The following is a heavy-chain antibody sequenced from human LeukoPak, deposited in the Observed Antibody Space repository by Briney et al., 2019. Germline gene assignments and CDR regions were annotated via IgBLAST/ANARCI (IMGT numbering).Heavy chain of an antibody. CDR3: VRHYYDTSGWSFDM. CDR1: GFTYSVYW. Sequence: GGSLRLSCAASGFTYSVYWMGWVRQAPGKGLEWVADIKHDGSETYHVDFVKGRFTISRDNAESSLYLQMNSLRAEDTALYYCVRHYYDTSGWSFDMWGQGTMVTVSP. V-gene: IGHV3-7*01. CDR2: IKHDGSET. J-gene: IGHJ3*02. D-gene: IGHD3-22*01.